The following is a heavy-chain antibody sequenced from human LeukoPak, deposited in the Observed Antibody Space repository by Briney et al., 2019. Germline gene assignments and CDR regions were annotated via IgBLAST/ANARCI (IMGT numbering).Heavy chain of an antibody. J-gene: IGHJ5*02. CDR3: AREYCSSTSCDSNWFDP. Sequence: GGSLRLSCAASGFTFSIYSMNWVRQAPGKGLEWVSSISSSSSYIYYADSVKGRFTISRDNAKNSLYLQMNSLRAEDTAVYYCAREYCSSTSCDSNWFDPWGQGTLVTVSS. V-gene: IGHV3-21*01. CDR1: GFTFSIYS. CDR2: ISSSSSYI. D-gene: IGHD2-2*01.